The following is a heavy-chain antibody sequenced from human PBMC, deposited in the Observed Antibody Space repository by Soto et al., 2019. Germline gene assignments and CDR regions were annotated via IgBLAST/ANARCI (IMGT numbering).Heavy chain of an antibody. CDR2: INTDGGSS. CDR1: GFTFSGHW. J-gene: IGHJ3*02. D-gene: IGHD2-2*01. V-gene: IGHV3-74*03. Sequence: EVQLVESGGDLVQPGGSLSLSCAASGFTFSGHWMHWVRQVPGKGLEWVSRINTDGGSSAYADSVKGRFAISRDNAKNTLYLQMNGLRAEDTAVYYCAREAGYCSRTSCYRRAFDTWGRGTTVTVSS. CDR3: AREAGYCSRTSCYRRAFDT.